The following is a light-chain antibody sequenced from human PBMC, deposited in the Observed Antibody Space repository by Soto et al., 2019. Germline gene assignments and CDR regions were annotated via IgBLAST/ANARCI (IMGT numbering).Light chain of an antibody. V-gene: IGKV1-5*01. CDR2: DAS. J-gene: IGKJ1*01. Sequence: DIQLTQSPSTLSASVGDRVTLTWRASQSISSWLTWYQQKPGKDPKLLIYDASSLESGVPSRFSGSGSATEFTLTISSLQPDDFATYYCQQYNNYWTFGQGTKVDIK. CDR1: QSISSW. CDR3: QQYNNYWT.